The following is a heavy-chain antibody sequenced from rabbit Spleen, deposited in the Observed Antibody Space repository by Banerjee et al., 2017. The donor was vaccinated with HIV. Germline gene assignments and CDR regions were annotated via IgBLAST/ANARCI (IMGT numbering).Heavy chain of an antibody. D-gene: IGHD8-1*01. J-gene: IGHJ6*01. Sequence: QSLEESGGDLVKPGASLTLTCTASGFSFSSTDYMSWVRQAPGKGLEWISCIAGSSSAFTYSATWAKGRFTISKTSSTTVTLQMTSLTVADTATYFCARDTGSSFSSYGMDLWGQGTLVTVS. CDR1: GFSFSSTDY. CDR3: ARDTGSSFSSYGMDL. CDR2: IAGSSSAFT. V-gene: IGHV1S40*01.